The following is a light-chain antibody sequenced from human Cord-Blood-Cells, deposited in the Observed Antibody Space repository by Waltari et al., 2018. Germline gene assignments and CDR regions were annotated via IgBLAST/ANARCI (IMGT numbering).Light chain of an antibody. Sequence: QSALTQPASVSGSPGQSITISCTGTSSDVGSYNLVSWYQQPPGKAPKRMIYEGSKRPSGVSNRFSGSKSGNTASLTISGLQAEDEADYYCCSYAGSVVFGGGTKLTVL. CDR3: CSYAGSVV. CDR1: SSDVGSYNL. CDR2: EGS. J-gene: IGLJ2*01. V-gene: IGLV2-23*01.